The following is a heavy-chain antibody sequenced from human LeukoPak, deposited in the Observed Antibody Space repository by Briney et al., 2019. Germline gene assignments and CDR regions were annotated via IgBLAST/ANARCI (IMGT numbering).Heavy chain of an antibody. V-gene: IGHV4-59*08. J-gene: IGHJ4*02. Sequence: SETLSLTCSVSGGSISSYFWSWIRQPPGKGLEWIGSMYYTGSTNYNPSLKSRVTISVDTSKTQYSLKLSSVTAADTAVYYCARHEVQLEPCDYWGQGTLVTVSS. CDR3: ARHEVQLEPCDY. CDR1: GGSISSYF. CDR2: MYYTGST. D-gene: IGHD1-1*01.